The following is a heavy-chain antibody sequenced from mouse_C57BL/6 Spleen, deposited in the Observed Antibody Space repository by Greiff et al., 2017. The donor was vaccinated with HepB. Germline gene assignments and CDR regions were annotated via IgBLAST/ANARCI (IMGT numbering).Heavy chain of an antibody. CDR2: IDPSDSYT. D-gene: IGHD2-2*01. V-gene: IGHV1-50*01. Sequence: QVQLQQPGAELVKPAASVKLSCKASGYTFTSYWMQWVKQRPGQGLEWIGEIDPSDSYTNYNQKFKGKATLTVDTSSSTAYMQLSSLTSEDSAVYYCARLGRTMVTTRGAYFDYWGQGTTLTVSS. CDR1: GYTFTSYW. J-gene: IGHJ2*01. CDR3: ARLGRTMVTTRGAYFDY.